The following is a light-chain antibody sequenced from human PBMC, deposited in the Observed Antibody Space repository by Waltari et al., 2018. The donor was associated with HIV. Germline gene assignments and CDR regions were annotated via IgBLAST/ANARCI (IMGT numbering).Light chain of an antibody. CDR3: QQTLRSPPT. Sequence: DIQMTQSPSSLSASVGDTVTITCRARQSIDNYLNWYQQTPGKAPRLLIFGATRLQSGVPSRFRGSGSGSDFTLTVISLQPEDFATSFCQQTLRSPPTFGQGPRLDIK. J-gene: IGKJ5*01. CDR2: GAT. CDR1: QSIDNY. V-gene: IGKV1-39*01.